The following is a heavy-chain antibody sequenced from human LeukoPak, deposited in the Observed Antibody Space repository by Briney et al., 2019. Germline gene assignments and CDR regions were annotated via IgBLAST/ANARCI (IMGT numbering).Heavy chain of an antibody. Sequence: GGSLRLSCAASGFTFSSYGMHWVRQAPGKGLEWVAVISYDGSNKYYADSVKGRFTISRDNSKNTLYPQMNSLRAEDTAVYYCAKDRTAASNSYYFDYWGQGTLVTASS. V-gene: IGHV3-30*18. CDR2: ISYDGSNK. D-gene: IGHD2-2*01. CDR3: AKDRTAASNSYYFDY. CDR1: GFTFSSYG. J-gene: IGHJ4*02.